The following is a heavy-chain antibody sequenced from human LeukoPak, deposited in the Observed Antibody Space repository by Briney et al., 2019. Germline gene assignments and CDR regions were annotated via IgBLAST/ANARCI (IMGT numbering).Heavy chain of an antibody. CDR3: ARDDPLDKISSGWGP. V-gene: IGHV1-69*13. CDR2: TIPIFGTA. Sequence: SVKVSCKASGGAFSRNVVTWVRQAPGQGLEWMGGTIPIFGTANYAQKFQGRVTITADESTSIVYMELRSLRSEDTAVYYCARDDPLDKISSGWGPWGQGTLVTVSS. CDR1: GGAFSRNV. D-gene: IGHD6-19*01. J-gene: IGHJ5*02.